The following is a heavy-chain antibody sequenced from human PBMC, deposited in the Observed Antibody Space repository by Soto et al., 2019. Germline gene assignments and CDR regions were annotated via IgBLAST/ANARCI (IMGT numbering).Heavy chain of an antibody. D-gene: IGHD3-3*01. CDR1: GFTFSSYA. J-gene: IGHJ4*02. V-gene: IGHV3-23*01. CDR2: ISGSGGST. CDR3: AKVLGYDLWSGYYYYFDY. Sequence: GGSLRLSCAASGFTFSSYAMSWVRQAPGKGLEWVSAISGSGGSTYYADSVKGRFTISRDNSKNTLYLQMNSLRAEETAVYYCAKVLGYDLWSGYYYYFDYWGQGTLVTVSS.